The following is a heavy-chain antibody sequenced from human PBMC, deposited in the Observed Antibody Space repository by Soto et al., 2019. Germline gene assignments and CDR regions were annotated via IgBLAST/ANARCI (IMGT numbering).Heavy chain of an antibody. CDR2: IYYSGST. D-gene: IGHD3-10*01. V-gene: IGHV4-30-4*01. CDR1: GGSISSGDYY. J-gene: IGHJ4*02. CDR3: ARDISYYYGSGSEYFDY. Sequence: SETLSLTCTVSGGSISSGDYYWSWIRQPPGKGLEWIGYIYYSGSTYYNPSLKSRVTISVDTSKNQFSLKLSSVTAAETAVYYCARDISYYYGSGSEYFDYWGQGTLVTVSS.